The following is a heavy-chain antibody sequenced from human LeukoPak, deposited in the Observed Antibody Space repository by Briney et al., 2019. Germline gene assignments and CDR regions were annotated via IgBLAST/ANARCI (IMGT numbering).Heavy chain of an antibody. CDR2: INRSGGA. J-gene: IGHJ4*02. V-gene: IGHV4-34*01. D-gene: IGHD2-21*02. CDR1: GGSFSGYY. Sequence: SETLSLTCAVYGGSFSGYYWSWIRQPPRKGLGLVGEINRSGGANYNPSLKSRVTISVDTSKNQFSLKMSSVTAADTAVYYCARGDTYCGGDCYAPNYWAKETLVTVSS. CDR3: ARGDTYCGGDCYAPNY.